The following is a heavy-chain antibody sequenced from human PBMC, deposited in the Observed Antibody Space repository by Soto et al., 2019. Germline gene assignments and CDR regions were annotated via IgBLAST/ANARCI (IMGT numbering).Heavy chain of an antibody. J-gene: IGHJ5*02. Sequence: QVTVKESGPVLVKPTETLTLTCTVSGFSFSNAGLGVSWIRQPPGKALEWLAHIFSNDAKSYSTSLKSRLTISKDTSKSQVVLIMTNMDPVYTATYYCASTYSASWYWFDPWGQGTLVTVSS. V-gene: IGHV2-26*04. CDR1: GFSFSNAGLG. D-gene: IGHD6-13*01. CDR3: ASTYSASWYWFDP. CDR2: IFSNDAK.